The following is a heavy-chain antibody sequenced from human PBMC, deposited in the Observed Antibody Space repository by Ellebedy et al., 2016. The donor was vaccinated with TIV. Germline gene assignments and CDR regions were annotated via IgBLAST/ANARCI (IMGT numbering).Heavy chain of an antibody. D-gene: IGHD6-19*01. CDR2: INAYNGNT. CDR3: AREIGAGPVVFQY. Sequence: AASVKVSCKASGYSFTSYGISWVRQAPGQGLEWMGLINAYNGNTTIAQKFQGRVTMTTDTSTSTAYMEVRRLRSDDTAVYYCAREIGAGPVVFQYWGQGTLVIVSS. V-gene: IGHV1-18*04. CDR1: GYSFTSYG. J-gene: IGHJ1*01.